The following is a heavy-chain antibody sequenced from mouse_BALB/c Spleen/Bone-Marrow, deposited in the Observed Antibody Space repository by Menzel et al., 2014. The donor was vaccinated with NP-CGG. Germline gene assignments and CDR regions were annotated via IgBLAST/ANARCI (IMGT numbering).Heavy chain of an antibody. CDR3: ARWLPLAY. D-gene: IGHD2-2*01. V-gene: IGHV14-3*02. J-gene: IGHJ3*01. Sequence: VQLQQSGAELVKPGASVKLSCTASGFNIKDTYMHWVKQRPEQGLEWIGRIDPANGNTKYDPKFQGKATITADTSSNTAYLQLSSLTSGDTAVYYCARWLPLAYWGQGTLVTVSA. CDR1: GFNIKDTY. CDR2: IDPANGNT.